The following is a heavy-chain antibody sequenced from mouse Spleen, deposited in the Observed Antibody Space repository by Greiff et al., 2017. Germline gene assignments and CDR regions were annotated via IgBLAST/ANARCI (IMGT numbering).Heavy chain of an antibody. CDR3: APGSSYAMDY. J-gene: IGHJ4*01. D-gene: IGHD1-1*01. V-gene: IGHV1-77*01. Sequence: QVHVKQSGAELARPGASVKLSCKASGYTFTDYYINWVKQRTGQGLEWIGEIYPGSGNTYYNEKFKGKATLTADKSSSTAYMQRSSLTSEDSAVYFCAPGSSYAMDYWGQGTSVTVSS. CDR1: GYTFTDYY. CDR2: IYPGSGNT.